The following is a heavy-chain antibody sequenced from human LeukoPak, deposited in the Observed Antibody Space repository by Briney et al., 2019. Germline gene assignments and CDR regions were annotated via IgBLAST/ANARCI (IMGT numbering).Heavy chain of an antibody. Sequence: GGSLRLSCAASGFTFSSYGMHWVRQAPGKGLEWVAFIRYDGSNKYYADSVKGRFTISRDNSKNTLYLQMNSLRAEDTAVYYCAKDYYGSGSYYLPFDYWGQGTLVTVSS. D-gene: IGHD3-10*01. V-gene: IGHV3-30*02. CDR2: IRYDGSNK. J-gene: IGHJ4*02. CDR3: AKDYYGSGSYYLPFDY. CDR1: GFTFSSYG.